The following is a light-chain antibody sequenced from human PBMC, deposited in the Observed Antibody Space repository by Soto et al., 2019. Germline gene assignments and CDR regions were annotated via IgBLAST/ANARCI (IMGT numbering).Light chain of an antibody. V-gene: IGKV3-15*01. J-gene: IGKJ3*01. CDR3: QQYNNWPPFT. Sequence: EIVMTQSPATLSVSPGERASLSCRASQSVGSKLAWYQHKPGQAPRLLIYDASTRATGFPARFSGSGSGTEFTLTISSLQPEDFVVYYCQQYNNWPPFTFGPGTEVDIK. CDR1: QSVGSK. CDR2: DAS.